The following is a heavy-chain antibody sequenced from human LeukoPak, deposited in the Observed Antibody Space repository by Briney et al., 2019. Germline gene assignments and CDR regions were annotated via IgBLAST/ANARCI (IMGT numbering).Heavy chain of an antibody. D-gene: IGHD3-10*01. Sequence: SVKVSCKASGYTFTSYGISWVRQAPGQGLEWMGGIIPIFGTTNYAQKFQGRVTITADKSTSTAYMELSSLRSEDTAVYYCAKDGAQFYYGSQRAHPRSPYYYMDVWGKGTTVTVSS. J-gene: IGHJ6*03. CDR2: IIPIFGTT. V-gene: IGHV1-69*06. CDR1: GYTFTSYG. CDR3: AKDGAQFYYGSQRAHPRSPYYYMDV.